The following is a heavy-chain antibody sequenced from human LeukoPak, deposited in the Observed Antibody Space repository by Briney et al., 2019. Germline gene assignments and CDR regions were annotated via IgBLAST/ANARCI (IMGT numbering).Heavy chain of an antibody. V-gene: IGHV4-59*08. Sequence: SETLSLTCTVSGGSISSYYWSWIRQPPGKGLEWIGYIYYSGSTYYNPSLKSRVTISVDTSKNQFSLKLSSVTAADTAVYYCAAATITRSFDYWGQGTLVTVSS. J-gene: IGHJ4*02. CDR2: IYYSGST. D-gene: IGHD5-24*01. CDR3: AAATITRSFDY. CDR1: GGSISSYY.